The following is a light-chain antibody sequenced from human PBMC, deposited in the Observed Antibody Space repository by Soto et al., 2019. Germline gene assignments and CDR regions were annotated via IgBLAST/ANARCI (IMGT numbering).Light chain of an antibody. CDR1: SSDVGGYNY. J-gene: IGLJ3*02. V-gene: IGLV2-14*01. Sequence: QSALTQPASVSGSPGQSITISCTGTSSDVGGYNYVSWYQQPPGKAPKLMIYDVSNRPSGVSIRFSGSKSGNTASLTISGLQAEDEADYYCRSYTSSSTLVFGGGTKVTVL. CDR2: DVS. CDR3: RSYTSSSTLV.